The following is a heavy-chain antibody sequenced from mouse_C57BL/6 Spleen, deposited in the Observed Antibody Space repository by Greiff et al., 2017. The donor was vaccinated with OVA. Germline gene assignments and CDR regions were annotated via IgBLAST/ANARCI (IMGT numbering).Heavy chain of an antibody. CDR2: ISGGGGNT. D-gene: IGHD2-3*01. Sequence: EVQRVESGGGLVKPGGSLKLSCAASGFTFSSYTMSWVRQTPEKRLEWVATISGGGGNTYYPDSVKGRFTISRDNAKNTLYLQMSSLRSEDTALYYCARGDGYYERYFDYWGQGTTLTVSS. CDR1: GFTFSSYT. CDR3: ARGDGYYERYFDY. J-gene: IGHJ2*01. V-gene: IGHV5-9*01.